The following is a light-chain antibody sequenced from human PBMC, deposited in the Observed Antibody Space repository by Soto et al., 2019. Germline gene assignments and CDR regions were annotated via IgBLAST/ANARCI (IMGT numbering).Light chain of an antibody. Sequence: DIVMTQSPDSLAVSLGERTTINCKSRQTLLYIFNNNNYLAWYQQKPGQPPKLLIYLASTRESGVPDRFSGSGSGTDLTLTISSLQAEDVAVYYCQQYYSTPITFGGGTKVEIK. J-gene: IGKJ4*01. CDR2: LAS. CDR1: QTLLYIFNNNNY. V-gene: IGKV4-1*01. CDR3: QQYYSTPIT.